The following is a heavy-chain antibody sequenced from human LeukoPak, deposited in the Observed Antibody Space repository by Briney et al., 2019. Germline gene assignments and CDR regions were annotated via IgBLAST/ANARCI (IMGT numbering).Heavy chain of an antibody. CDR1: GVTFSSYS. CDR3: ARTYIVATIRAFDI. J-gene: IGHJ3*02. V-gene: IGHV3-21*01. CDR2: ISSSSSYI. Sequence: RGVSLRLSCAASGVTFSSYSMNWVRQAPGRGLEWVSSISSSSSYIYYADSVKGRFTISRDNAKNSLYLQMNSLRAEDTAVYYCARTYIVATIRAFDIWGQGTMVTVSS. D-gene: IGHD5-12*01.